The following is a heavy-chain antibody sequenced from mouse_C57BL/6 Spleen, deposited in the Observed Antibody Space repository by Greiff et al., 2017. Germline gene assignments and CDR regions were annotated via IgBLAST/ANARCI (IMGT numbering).Heavy chain of an antibody. J-gene: IGHJ1*03. D-gene: IGHD4-1*01. CDR1: GYTFTSYT. CDR3: ARGTGTLYFDV. V-gene: IGHV1-4*01. CDR2: INPSSGYT. Sequence: VKLQESGAELARPGASVKMSCKASGYTFTSYTMHWVKQRPGQGLEWIGYINPSSGYTKYNQKFKDKATLTADKSSSTAYMQLSSLTSEDSAVYYCARGTGTLYFDVWGTGTTVTVSS.